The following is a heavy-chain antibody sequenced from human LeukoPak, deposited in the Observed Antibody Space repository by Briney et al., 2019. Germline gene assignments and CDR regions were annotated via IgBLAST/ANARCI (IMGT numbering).Heavy chain of an antibody. CDR1: GFTVSSNH. V-gene: IGHV3-53*01. Sequence: GGSLRLSCAASGFTVSSNHMSWVRQAPGKGLEWVSVLLTDGTTYYADSVKGRFTISRDNSKNTLFLQMNSLRADDTAVYYCARDLRISGWYALFDFWGQGALVTVSS. CDR3: ARDLRISGWYALFDF. D-gene: IGHD6-19*01. CDR2: LLTDGTT. J-gene: IGHJ4*02.